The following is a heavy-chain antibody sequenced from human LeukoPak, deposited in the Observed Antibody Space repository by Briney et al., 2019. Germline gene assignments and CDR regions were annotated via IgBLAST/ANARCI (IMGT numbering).Heavy chain of an antibody. Sequence: PSETLSLTCAVCGGSFSDYYWSWIRQPPGKGLEWIGEINHSGSTNYNPSLKSRVTISVDTSKNQFSLKLSSVTAADTALYYCAYSSGYQQHWGQGTLVTVSS. CDR2: INHSGST. J-gene: IGHJ1*01. CDR3: AYSSGYQQH. CDR1: GGSFSDYY. V-gene: IGHV4-34*01. D-gene: IGHD3-22*01.